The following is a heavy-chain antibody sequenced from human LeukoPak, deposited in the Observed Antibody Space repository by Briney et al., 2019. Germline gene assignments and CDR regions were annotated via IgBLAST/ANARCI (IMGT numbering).Heavy chain of an antibody. CDR1: GYTFTSYG. CDR2: ISAYNGNM. V-gene: IGHV1-18*01. D-gene: IGHD2-2*01. CDR3: ARDRDCSSTSCYLGEDAFDI. Sequence: ASVKVSCKASGYTFTSYGISWVRQAPGQGLEWMGWISAYNGNMNYTQKLQGRVTMTTDTSTSTAYMELRSLRSDDTAVYFCARDRDCSSTSCYLGEDAFDIWGQGTMVTVSS. J-gene: IGHJ3*02.